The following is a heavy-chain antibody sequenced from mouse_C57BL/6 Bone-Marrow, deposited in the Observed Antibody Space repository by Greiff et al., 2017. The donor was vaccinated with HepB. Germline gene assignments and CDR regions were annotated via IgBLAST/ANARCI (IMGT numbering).Heavy chain of an antibody. CDR1: GFNIKNTY. D-gene: IGHD2-1*01. J-gene: IGHJ4*01. Sequence: EVQLQESVAELVRPGASVKLSCTASGFNIKNTYMHWVKQRPEQGLEWIGRIDPANGNTKYAPKFQGKATITADTSSNTAYLQLTSLTSEDTAIYYCPRVDYYGNDYYARDYGGQGTSVTVSA. CDR2: IDPANGNT. V-gene: IGHV14-3*01. CDR3: PRVDYYGNDYYARDY.